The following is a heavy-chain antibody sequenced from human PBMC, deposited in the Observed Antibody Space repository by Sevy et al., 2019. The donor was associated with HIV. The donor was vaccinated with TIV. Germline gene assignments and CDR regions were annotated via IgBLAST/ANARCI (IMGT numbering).Heavy chain of an antibody. CDR3: ATGGTAEAFDV. V-gene: IGHV3-15*01. J-gene: IGHJ3*01. D-gene: IGHD1-1*01. CDR1: GFTFSNFW. Sequence: GGSLRLSCAASGFTFSNFWISWVRQAPEKGLEWVGRIKSNADGGTADYAARFKGKFTISRDDSKNTLFLQMSSLKTEDTAVYYCATGGTAEAFDVWGPRTMVTVSS. CDR2: IKSNADGGTA.